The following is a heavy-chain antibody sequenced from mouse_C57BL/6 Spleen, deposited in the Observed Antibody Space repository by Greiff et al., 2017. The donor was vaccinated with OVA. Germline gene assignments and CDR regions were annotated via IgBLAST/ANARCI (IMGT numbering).Heavy chain of an antibody. V-gene: IGHV1-52*01. Sequence: QVQLKQPGAELVRPGSSVKLSCKASGYTFTSYWMHWVKQRPIQGLEWIGNIDPSDSETHYNQKFKDKATLTVDKSSSTAYMQLSSLTSEDSAVDYCARRYYGNFFDYWGKGTTLTVSS. D-gene: IGHD2-1*01. J-gene: IGHJ2*01. CDR2: IDPSDSET. CDR3: ARRYYGNFFDY. CDR1: GYTFTSYW.